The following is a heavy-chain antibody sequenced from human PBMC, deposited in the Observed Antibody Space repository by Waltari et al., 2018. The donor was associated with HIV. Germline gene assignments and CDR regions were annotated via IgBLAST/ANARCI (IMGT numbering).Heavy chain of an antibody. Sequence: QVQLVQSGAEVKKPGSSVKVSCKTSGGTFSSSSINWVRQAPGQGLEWMGRIIPMLGIVNYAQKFQGRATISADKSTSTAFMDLRRPRPEDAAIYYWGTEGGGGYKWNDGAGYWGQGTLLTVSS. V-gene: IGHV1-69*08. CDR2: IIPMLGIV. CDR3: GTEGGGGYKWNDGAGY. CDR1: GGTFSSSS. J-gene: IGHJ4*02. D-gene: IGHD1-20*01.